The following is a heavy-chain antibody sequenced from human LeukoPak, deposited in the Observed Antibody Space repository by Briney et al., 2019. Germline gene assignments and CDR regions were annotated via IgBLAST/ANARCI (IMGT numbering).Heavy chain of an antibody. Sequence: SETLSLTCSVSGASINSGAFFWGWIRQSPGMGLQWIASIYHNGSAYYTPSLKSRLTMSLDMSKNHFSLRLKSVTAADTAVYYCAREESGTALFDLWGQGTLVTVSS. D-gene: IGHD1-7*01. CDR2: IYHNGSA. V-gene: IGHV4-39*07. CDR1: GASINSGAFF. CDR3: AREESGTALFDL. J-gene: IGHJ5*02.